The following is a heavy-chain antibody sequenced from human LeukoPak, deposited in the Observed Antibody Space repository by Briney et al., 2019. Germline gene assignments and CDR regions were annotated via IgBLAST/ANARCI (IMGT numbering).Heavy chain of an antibody. J-gene: IGHJ4*02. Sequence: ASVKVSCKASGYTFTNYDINWVRQATGQGLEWMAWMDPKSGNTGYARKFQDRVFLTMNTSTNTAYMELSGLRSEDTAVYYCARGGPDLDYWGQGTLVTVSS. CDR2: MDPKSGNT. D-gene: IGHD3-3*01. CDR1: GYTFTNYD. CDR3: ARGGPDLDY. V-gene: IGHV1-8*01.